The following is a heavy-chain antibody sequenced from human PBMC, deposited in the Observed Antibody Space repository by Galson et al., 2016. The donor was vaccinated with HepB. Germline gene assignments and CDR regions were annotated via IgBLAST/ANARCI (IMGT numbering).Heavy chain of an antibody. CDR3: ARVVVVATFRWGKKKEEYYFDY. CDR1: GVSISSYY. CDR2: IHVDGST. J-gene: IGHJ4*02. D-gene: IGHD2-15*01. Sequence: TLSLTCSVSGVSISSYYWSWIRQPPGKGLEWIGYIHVDGSTNLSPSLQGRVTISKDTSRNIFSLKMTSVTAADTAVYYCARVVVVATFRWGKKKEEYYFDYWGQGTLVTVSS. V-gene: IGHV4-59*12.